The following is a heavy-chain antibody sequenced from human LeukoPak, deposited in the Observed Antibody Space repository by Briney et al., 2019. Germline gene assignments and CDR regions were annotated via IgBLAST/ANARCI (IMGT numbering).Heavy chain of an antibody. J-gene: IGHJ5*02. CDR3: ARERWGYSSSLNWFDP. V-gene: IGHV4-34*01. D-gene: IGHD6-13*01. CDR1: GGAFSGYY. CDR2: INHSGST. Sequence: SETLSLTCAVYGGAFSGYYWSWIRQPPGKGLEWIGEINHSGSTNYNPSLKSRVTISVDTSKNQFSLKLSSVTAADTAVYYCARERWGYSSSLNWFDPWGQGTLVTVSS.